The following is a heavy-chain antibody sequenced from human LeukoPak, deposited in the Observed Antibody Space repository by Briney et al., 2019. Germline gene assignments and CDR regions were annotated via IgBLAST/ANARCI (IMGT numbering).Heavy chain of an antibody. CDR1: GFTFSDYY. CDR2: ISSSGSTI. CDR3: ARATTYDILTGFSDY. V-gene: IGHV3-11*04. J-gene: IGHJ4*02. D-gene: IGHD3-9*01. Sequence: PGGSLRLSCAASGFTFSDYYMSWIRQAPGKGLEWVSYISSSGSTIYYADSVKGRLTISRDNAKKSLYLQMNSLRAEDTAVYYCARATTYDILTGFSDYWGQGTLVTVSS.